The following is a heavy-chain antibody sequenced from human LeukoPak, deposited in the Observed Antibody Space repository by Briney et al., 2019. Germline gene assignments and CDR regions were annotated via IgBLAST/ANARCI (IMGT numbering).Heavy chain of an antibody. V-gene: IGHV3-74*01. CDR3: VRDWDHFDFDS. D-gene: IGHD3-9*01. CDR2: IKGDGSHT. CDR1: GFTFSNYW. Sequence: GGSLRLSCAASGFTFSNYWMHWVRQAPGKGLVWVPRIKGDGSHTIYADSVKGRFTISRDNAKSTLYLQMRSLRAEDTAVYYCVRDWDHFDFDSWGQGTLVTVSS. J-gene: IGHJ5*01.